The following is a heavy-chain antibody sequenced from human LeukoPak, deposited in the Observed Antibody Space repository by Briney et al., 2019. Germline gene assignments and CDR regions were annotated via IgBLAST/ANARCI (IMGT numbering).Heavy chain of an antibody. V-gene: IGHV3-23*01. J-gene: IGHJ6*02. CDR2: ISGSGGST. Sequence: GGSLRPSCAASGFTFSSYAMSWVRQAPGKGLEWVSAISGSGGSTYYADSVKGRFTISRDNSKNTLYLQMNSLRAEDTAVYYCAKRGLSYDTLGDGMDVWGQGTTVTVSS. CDR1: GFTFSSYA. D-gene: IGHD3-22*01. CDR3: AKRGLSYDTLGDGMDV.